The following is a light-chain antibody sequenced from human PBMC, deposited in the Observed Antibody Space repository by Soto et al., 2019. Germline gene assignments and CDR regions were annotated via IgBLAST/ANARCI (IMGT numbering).Light chain of an antibody. CDR1: SSDVGAYNY. CDR3: TSYTTSITWV. V-gene: IGLV2-14*01. CDR2: EVT. Sequence: QSALTQPASVSGSPGQSITISCTGTSSDVGAYNYVSWYQQYPGKAPKLMISEVTNRPSGVSNRFSGSKSGNTASPTISGLQAEDEANYYCTSYTTSITWVFGGGTKLTVL. J-gene: IGLJ3*02.